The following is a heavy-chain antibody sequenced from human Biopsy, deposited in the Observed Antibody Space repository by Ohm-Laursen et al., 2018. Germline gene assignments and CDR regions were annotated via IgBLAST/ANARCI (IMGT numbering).Heavy chain of an antibody. V-gene: IGHV2-70*16. CDR3: ARIPILVVPAAIVYRHRRHLQGLDV. Sequence: TQTLTLTCTLSGFSLNTRGMSVTWIRQPPGKALEWLARIYWDGAKFYSESLKTRLTISKGTSENHVVLTLSDVAPVDTATYYCARIPILVVPAAIVYRHRRHLQGLDVWGQGTTVIVSS. CDR1: GFSLNTRGMS. CDR2: IYWDGAK. J-gene: IGHJ6*02. D-gene: IGHD2-2*02.